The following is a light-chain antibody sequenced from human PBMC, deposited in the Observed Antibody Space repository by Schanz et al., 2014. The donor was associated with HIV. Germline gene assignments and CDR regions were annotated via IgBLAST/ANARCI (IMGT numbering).Light chain of an antibody. V-gene: IGKV3-15*01. CDR1: QSVSSN. CDR3: QQYSNWPLT. CDR2: GAS. J-gene: IGKJ5*01. Sequence: EIVMTQSPATLSVSPGERATLSCRASQSVSSNLAWYQQKPGQAPRLLIYGASTRATGFPVRFSGSGSGTEFTLTISNLQSEDFAVYFCQQYSNWPLTFGQGTRLEIK.